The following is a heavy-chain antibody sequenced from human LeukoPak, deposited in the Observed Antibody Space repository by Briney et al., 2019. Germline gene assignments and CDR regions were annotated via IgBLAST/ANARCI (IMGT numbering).Heavy chain of an antibody. V-gene: IGHV3-74*01. Sequence: GGSLRLSCAASGFTFSSYWMHWVRQAPGKGLVWVSRINSDGSSTRYADSVKGRFTISRDNSKNTLYLQMNSLRAEDTAVYYCAKGGDTYYYDSSGYYEDYWGQGTLVTVSS. CDR2: INSDGSST. J-gene: IGHJ4*02. CDR1: GFTFSSYW. D-gene: IGHD3-22*01. CDR3: AKGGDTYYYDSSGYYEDY.